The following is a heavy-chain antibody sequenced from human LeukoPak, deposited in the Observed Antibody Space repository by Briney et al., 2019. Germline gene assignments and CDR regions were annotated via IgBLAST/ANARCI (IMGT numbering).Heavy chain of an antibody. J-gene: IGHJ4*02. CDR2: MSPNSGNT. CDR3: ARSPPNWGFDY. V-gene: IGHV1-8*01. D-gene: IGHD7-27*01. Sequence: GPVKVSCKASGYTFINYDINWVRQATGQGPEWMGWMSPNSGNTGYAQNFQGRVTMTSDTSISTAYMELSSLRSEDTAVYYCARSPPNWGFDYWGQGILVTVSS. CDR1: GYTFINYD.